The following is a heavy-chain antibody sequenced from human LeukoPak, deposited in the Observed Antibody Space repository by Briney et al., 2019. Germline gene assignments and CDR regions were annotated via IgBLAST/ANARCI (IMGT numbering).Heavy chain of an antibody. D-gene: IGHD3-10*01. CDR3: AVLWLDFDY. CDR1: GFTFSAYA. J-gene: IGHJ4*02. CDR2: ISYDGSKK. Sequence: PGGSLRLSCAATGFTFSAYAMHWVRQAPGKGLEWVAVISYDGSKKCYADSVKGRFTISRDNSKNTLYLQMNSLRAEDTAVYYCAVLWLDFDYWGQGTLVTVSS. V-gene: IGHV3-30-3*01.